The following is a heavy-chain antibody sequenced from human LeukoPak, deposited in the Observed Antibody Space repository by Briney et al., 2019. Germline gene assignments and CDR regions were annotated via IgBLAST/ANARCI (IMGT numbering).Heavy chain of an antibody. D-gene: IGHD2-2*01. V-gene: IGHV4-59*01. J-gene: IGHJ4*02. CDR3: ARSAAGHQYYFDY. CDR1: NGSISDDY. CDR2: IYYSGST. Sequence: SETLSLTCVISNGSISDDYWSWIRQPPGKGLEWIGYIYYSGSTNYNPSLKSRVTISVDRSKNQFSLKLSSLTAADTAVYYCARSAAGHQYYFDYWGRGTLVTVSS.